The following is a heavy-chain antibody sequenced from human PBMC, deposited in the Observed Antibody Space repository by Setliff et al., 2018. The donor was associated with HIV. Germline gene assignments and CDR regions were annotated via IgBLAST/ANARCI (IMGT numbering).Heavy chain of an antibody. V-gene: IGHV3-23*01. CDR1: GFTFRKYA. D-gene: IGHD6-19*01. Sequence: PGGSLRLSCTASGFTFRKYAMGWVRQPPGKGLEWVSSIVGGAGYTYYADSVKGRFTISRDNSENTLYLQMNSLRAEDTAVYYCAKDWPNAVTGTFGDSWGQGTLVTVSS. J-gene: IGHJ4*02. CDR2: IVGGAGYT. CDR3: AKDWPNAVTGTFGDS.